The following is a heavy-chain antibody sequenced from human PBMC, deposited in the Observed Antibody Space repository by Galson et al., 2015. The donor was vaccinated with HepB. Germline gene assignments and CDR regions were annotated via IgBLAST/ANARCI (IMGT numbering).Heavy chain of an antibody. CDR2: ITPDGSDT. CDR3: ASCNNADCYGH. CDR1: GFTFRDYW. J-gene: IGHJ5*02. V-gene: IGHV3-74*01. D-gene: IGHD2-8*01. Sequence: SLRLSCAASGFTFRDYWMHWVRQTPGQGLVWVSCITPDGSDTAYADSVKGRFTISRDTAKNTVKLQMNSLRSEDTAAYYCASCNNADCYGHWGQGTLVTVSS.